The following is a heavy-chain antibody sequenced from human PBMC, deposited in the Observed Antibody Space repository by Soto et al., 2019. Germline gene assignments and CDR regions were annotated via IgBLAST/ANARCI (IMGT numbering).Heavy chain of an antibody. CDR3: GRRGSGTTQEFYYAMDG. D-gene: IGHD3-10*01. CDR2: NSGYNCTT. Sequence: QVQLVQSGAEVKKPGASVKVSCKASGYPFTNYAINWVRQAPGQGLEWMAWNSGYNCTTNYAQKFQGRVTMTADTSTSTGSMAVRSPRSKDTAVHCCGRRGSGTTQEFYYAMDGWGHGTT. V-gene: IGHV1-18*01. CDR1: GYPFTNYA. J-gene: IGHJ6*02.